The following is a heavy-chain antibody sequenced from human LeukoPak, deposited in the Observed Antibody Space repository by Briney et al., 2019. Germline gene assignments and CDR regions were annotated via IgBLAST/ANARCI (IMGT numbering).Heavy chain of an antibody. V-gene: IGHV4-34*01. CDR3: AKHRGSFFEAFDI. CDR1: GGSFSGYY. CDR2: IYSDGTT. Sequence: PSETLSLTCAVYGGSFSGYYWSWIRQPPGQGLEWIGSIYSDGTTYYNPSLKSRVSISADTSKNHFSLWLSSVTAADMAVYYCAKHRGSFFEAFDIWGQGTAVSVSS. J-gene: IGHJ3*02. D-gene: IGHD1-26*01.